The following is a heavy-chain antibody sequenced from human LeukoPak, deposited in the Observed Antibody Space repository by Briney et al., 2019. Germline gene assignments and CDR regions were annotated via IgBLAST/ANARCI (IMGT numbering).Heavy chain of an antibody. CDR1: GGSFSGYY. J-gene: IGHJ6*02. CDR2: IYYSGST. CDR3: ARTPRFYYYGSGSYFAYYYYGMDV. Sequence: PSETLSLTCAVYGGSFSGYYWSWIRQPPGKGLEWIGYIYYSGSTYYNPSLKSRVTISVDTSKNQFSLKLSSVTAADTAVYYCARTPRFYYYGSGSYFAYYYYGMDVWGQGTTVTVSS. V-gene: IGHV4-30-4*08. D-gene: IGHD3-10*01.